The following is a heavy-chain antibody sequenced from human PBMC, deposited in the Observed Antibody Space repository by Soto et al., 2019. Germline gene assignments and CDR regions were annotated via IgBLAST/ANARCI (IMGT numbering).Heavy chain of an antibody. CDR3: ARDFGHGYYLDY. CDR2: ITDSSDTV. V-gene: IGHV3-48*02. J-gene: IGHJ4*02. D-gene: IGHD3-3*01. Sequence: PXGSLRLSCVASGFSFSNYNMNWVRQAPGKGLEWVSYITDSSDTVHYADSVRGRFTISRDNAESPLYLQMNSLRDEDTAVYFCARDFGHGYYLDYWGRGTLVTVSS. CDR1: GFSFSNYN.